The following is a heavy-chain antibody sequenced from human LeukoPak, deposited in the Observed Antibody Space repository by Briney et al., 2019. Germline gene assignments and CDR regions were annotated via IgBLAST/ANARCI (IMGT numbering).Heavy chain of an antibody. D-gene: IGHD4-23*01. CDR1: GFIFYW. CDR2: INSGGSRT. Sequence: PGGSLRLSCTASGFIFYWLHWVRHAPAKGLVWVSRINSGGSRTSYAHSVKGRFTIPRHNANNKLYLQMNSLRADDTAVYFCAKDYGGNSFDYWGQGTLVTESS. CDR3: AKDYGGNSFDY. V-gene: IGHV3-74*01. J-gene: IGHJ4*02.